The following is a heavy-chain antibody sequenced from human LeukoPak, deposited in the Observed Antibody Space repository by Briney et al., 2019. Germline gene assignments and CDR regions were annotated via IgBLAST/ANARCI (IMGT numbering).Heavy chain of an antibody. CDR2: ISGSGGST. D-gene: IGHD5-12*01. V-gene: IGHV3-23*01. Sequence: GGSLRLSCAASGLSFSSYAMSWVRQAPGKGLEWVSGISGSGGSTNSADSVKGGFTISRDNSKNTLYLQMNSLRAEDTAVYYCTCEEYTGAFDIWGQGTMVTVSS. CDR3: TCEEYTGAFDI. J-gene: IGHJ3*02. CDR1: GLSFSSYA.